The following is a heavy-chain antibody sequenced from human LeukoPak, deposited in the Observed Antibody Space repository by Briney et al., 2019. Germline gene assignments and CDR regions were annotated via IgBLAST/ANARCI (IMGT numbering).Heavy chain of an antibody. CDR2: ISSSGATK. J-gene: IGHJ2*01. CDR3: ARAGYSSTWYSRYFDL. D-gene: IGHD6-13*01. Sequence: PGGSLRLSCAASGFTFSSYEMNRVRQAPGKGLERVSYISSSGATKYYADSVKGRFTFSRDNAKNSLFLQMNSLRAGDTAVYYCARAGYSSTWYSRYFDLWGRGTLVTVSS. CDR1: GFTFSSYE. V-gene: IGHV3-48*03.